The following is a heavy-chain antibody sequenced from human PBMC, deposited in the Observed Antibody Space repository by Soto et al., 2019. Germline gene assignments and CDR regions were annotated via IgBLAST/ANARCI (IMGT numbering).Heavy chain of an antibody. Sequence: EVQLLESGGGLVQPGGSLRLSCAASGFTFSSYAMRWVPQAPGKGLEWVPAISGSGGSTYYADSVKGRFTISRANSKNTLYLQMNSLRAEDAVVYYCTNPFSGGSTSCYLCPGYYMDVWGKGTTDTVSS. J-gene: IGHJ6*03. V-gene: IGHV3-23*01. CDR2: ISGSGGST. CDR1: GFTFSSYA. D-gene: IGHD2-2*01. CDR3: TNPFSGGSTSCYLCPGYYMDV.